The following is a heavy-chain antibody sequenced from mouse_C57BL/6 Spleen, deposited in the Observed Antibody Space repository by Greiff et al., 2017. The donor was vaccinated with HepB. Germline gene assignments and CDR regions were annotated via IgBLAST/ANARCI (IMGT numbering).Heavy chain of an antibody. CDR1: GFTFSSYG. J-gene: IGHJ2*01. CDR2: ISSGGSYT. Sequence: EVKLMESGGDLVKPGGSLKLSCAASGFTFSSYGMSWVRQTPDKRLEWVATISSGGSYTYYPDSVKGRFTISRDNAKNTLYLQMSSLKSEDTAMYYCARVDSFDYWGQGTTLTVSS. D-gene: IGHD1-1*02. CDR3: ARVDSFDY. V-gene: IGHV5-6*01.